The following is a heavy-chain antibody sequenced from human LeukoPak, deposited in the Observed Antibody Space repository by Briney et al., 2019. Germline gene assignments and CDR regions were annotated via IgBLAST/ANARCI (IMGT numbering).Heavy chain of an antibody. CDR1: GGSISSYY. Sequence: SETLSLTCTVSGGSISSYYWRWIRQPPGKGLEWIGYIYYSGSTNYNPSLKSRVTISVDTSKNQFSLKLSSVTAADTAVYYYARVVLPYAFDIWGQGTMVTVSS. V-gene: IGHV4-59*01. J-gene: IGHJ3*02. CDR2: IYYSGST. D-gene: IGHD3-10*01. CDR3: ARVVLPYAFDI.